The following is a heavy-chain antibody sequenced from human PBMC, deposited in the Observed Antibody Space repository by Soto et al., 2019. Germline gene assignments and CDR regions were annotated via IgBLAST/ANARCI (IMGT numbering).Heavy chain of an antibody. CDR1: GFTFSSYI. CDR3: ARRWYSSSWYGITGVDY. D-gene: IGHD6-13*01. V-gene: IGHV3-21*01. Sequence: GGSLRLSCAASGFTFSSYIMNWVRQAPGKGLEWVSSISSSSSYIYYADSVKGRFTISRDNAKNSLYLQMNSLRAEDTAVYYCARRWYSSSWYGITGVDYWGQGTLGTVSS. CDR2: ISSSSSYI. J-gene: IGHJ4*02.